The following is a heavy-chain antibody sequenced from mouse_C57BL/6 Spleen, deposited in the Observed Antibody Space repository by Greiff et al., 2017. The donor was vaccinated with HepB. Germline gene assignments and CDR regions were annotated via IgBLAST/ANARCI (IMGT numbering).Heavy chain of an antibody. CDR3: ARGGSYGSSPYYAMDY. CDR1: GYAFSSYW. V-gene: IGHV1-80*01. Sequence: QVQLKESGAELVKPGASVKISCKASGYAFSSYWMNWVKQRPGKGLEWIGQIYPGDGDTNYNGKFKGKATLTADKSSSTAYMQLSSLTSEDSAVYFCARGGSYGSSPYYAMDYWGQGTSVTVSS. CDR2: IYPGDGDT. D-gene: IGHD1-1*01. J-gene: IGHJ4*01.